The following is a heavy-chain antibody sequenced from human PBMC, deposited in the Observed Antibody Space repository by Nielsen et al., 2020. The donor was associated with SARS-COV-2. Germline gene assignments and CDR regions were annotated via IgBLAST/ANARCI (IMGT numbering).Heavy chain of an antibody. D-gene: IGHD2-15*01. CDR1: GFSLSTSGMC. V-gene: IGHV2-70*11. J-gene: IGHJ4*02. CDR2: IDWDDDK. Sequence: SGPTLVKPTQTPTLTCTFSGFSLSTSGMCVSWIRQPPGKALEWLARIDWDDDKYYSTSLKTRLTISKDTSKNQVVLTMTNMDPVDTATYYCARQGSGGSCYSGFFDYWGQGTLVTVSS. CDR3: ARQGSGGSCYSGFFDY.